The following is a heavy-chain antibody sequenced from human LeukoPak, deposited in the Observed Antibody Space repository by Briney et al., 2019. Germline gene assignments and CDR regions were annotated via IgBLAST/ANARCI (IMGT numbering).Heavy chain of an antibody. D-gene: IGHD2-2*02. CDR1: GGTFSSYA. J-gene: IGHJ5*02. V-gene: IGHV1-69*13. CDR2: IIAIFGTA. Sequence: SVKVSCKASGGTFSSYAISWVRQAPGQGLEWMGGIIAIFGTANYAQKFQGRVTITADEATSTAYMELSSLRSDDTAVYYCARGYQLLYLDWFDPWGQGTLVTVSS. CDR3: ARGYQLLYLDWFDP.